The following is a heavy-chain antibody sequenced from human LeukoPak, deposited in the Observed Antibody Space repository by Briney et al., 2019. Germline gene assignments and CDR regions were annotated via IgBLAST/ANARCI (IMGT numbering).Heavy chain of an antibody. CDR3: ARCGITTIIVVTQNVDY. CDR1: GYTFTNYY. V-gene: IGHV1-46*01. CDR2: INPSGGST. D-gene: IGHD3-22*01. J-gene: IGHJ4*02. Sequence: ASVKISRKASGYTFTNYYIHWVRQAPGQGLEGMGIINPSGGSTRSSQKFQGRVTMTRDTSTSTVHMELSSLRSEDTAVYYCARCGITTIIVVTQNVDYWGQGTLVTVPS.